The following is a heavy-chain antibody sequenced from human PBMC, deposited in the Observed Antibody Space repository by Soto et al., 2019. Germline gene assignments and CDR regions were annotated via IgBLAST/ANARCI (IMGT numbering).Heavy chain of an antibody. J-gene: IGHJ4*02. CDR1: WSSLRTNGMG. CDR2: IYWDDDK. D-gene: IGHD3-22*01. V-gene: IGHV2-5*02. Sequence: SGPTLVNATQPLTITCSSSWSSLRTNGMGVGWIRQPPGKALEWLALIYWDDDKRYSPSLKSRLTITKDTSKNQVVLTMTNMDPVDTATYYCARDSSGSLFDYWGQGTLVTVSS. CDR3: ARDSSGSLFDY.